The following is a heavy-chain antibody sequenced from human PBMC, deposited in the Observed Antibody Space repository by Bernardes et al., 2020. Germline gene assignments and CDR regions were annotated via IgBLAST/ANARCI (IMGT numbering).Heavy chain of an antibody. V-gene: IGHV1-18*01. CDR1: GYTFTSYG. CDR2: ISAYNGNT. CDR3: ARVGVRFLEWLSHEADYYGMDV. J-gene: IGHJ6*02. D-gene: IGHD3-3*01. Sequence: ASVKVSCKASGYTFTSYGISWVRQAPGQGLEWMGWISAYNGNTNYAQKLQGRVTITTDTSTSTAYMELRSLRSDDTAVYYCARVGVRFLEWLSHEADYYGMDVWGQGTTVTVSS.